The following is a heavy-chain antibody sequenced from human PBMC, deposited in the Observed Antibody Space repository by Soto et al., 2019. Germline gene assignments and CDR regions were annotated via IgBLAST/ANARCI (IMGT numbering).Heavy chain of an antibody. CDR2: ITVNGIT. CDR1: GAYVSDFS. D-gene: IGHD1-1*01. V-gene: IGHV4-4*07. Sequence: QVQQLESGPGLVKPWDTLSLTCTVSGAYVSDFSWSWIRQPAGKGLEWIGRITVNGITQYTPSFRSRVAMSMDTSRNAFSLNLQSAPAADRALYYCARESGENWTYEAHWGQGTLVTVSS. CDR3: ARESGENWTYEAH. J-gene: IGHJ1*01.